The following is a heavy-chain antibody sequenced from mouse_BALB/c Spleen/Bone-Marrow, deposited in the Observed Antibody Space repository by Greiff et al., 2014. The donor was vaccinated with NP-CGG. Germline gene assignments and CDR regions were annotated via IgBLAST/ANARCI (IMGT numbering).Heavy chain of an antibody. V-gene: IGHV1-7*01. CDR2: INPSTGYT. CDR1: GYTFTSYW. J-gene: IGHJ4*01. CDR3: ARGNPLYAMDY. Sequence: QVQLQQSGAELAKPGASVKMSCKASGYTFTSYWMHWVKQRPGQGLEWIGHINPSTGYTDYNQKFNDKATLTADKSSSTAYMQLSSLTSKDSAVYYCARGNPLYAMDYWGQGTSVTVSS. D-gene: IGHD2-1*01.